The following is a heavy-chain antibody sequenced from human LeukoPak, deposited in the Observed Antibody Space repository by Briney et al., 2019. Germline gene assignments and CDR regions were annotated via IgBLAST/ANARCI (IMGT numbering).Heavy chain of an antibody. Sequence: EGSLRLSCAASESTFSKFWMHWVRQAPGKGLVWVSGINRDGSTTTYADSVKGRFTVSRDNAKNTLYLQMNSLRAEDTAVYYCARGNYYGMNVWGQGTTVTVSS. CDR1: ESTFSKFW. CDR3: ARGNYYGMNV. J-gene: IGHJ6*02. D-gene: IGHD2/OR15-2a*01. V-gene: IGHV3-74*03. CDR2: INRDGSTT.